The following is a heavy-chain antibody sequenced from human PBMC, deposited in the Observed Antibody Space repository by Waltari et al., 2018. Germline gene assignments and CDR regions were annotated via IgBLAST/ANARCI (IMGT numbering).Heavy chain of an antibody. CDR1: GFPFSNYA. CDR3: AKYQQRLGEGS. V-gene: IGHV3-23*05. D-gene: IGHD6-13*01. Sequence: EVQLLESGGGLVQPGGSLRLSCAASGFPFSNYAMNWVRQAPGKGLEWDSTIFSSGTNTYYADSVKGQFTISRDNSMNTLYLQMNSLRAEDTAIYYCAKYQQRLGEGSWGQGTLVTVSS. CDR2: IFSSGTNT. J-gene: IGHJ5*02.